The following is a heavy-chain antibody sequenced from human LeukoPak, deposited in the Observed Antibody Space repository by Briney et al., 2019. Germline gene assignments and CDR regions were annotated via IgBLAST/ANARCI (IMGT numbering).Heavy chain of an antibody. V-gene: IGHV1-18*01. D-gene: IGHD6-13*01. CDR1: GYTFTSYG. J-gene: IGHJ6*02. Sequence: GASVKVSCKASGYTFTSYGISWVRQAPGQGLEWMGWISAYNGNTNYAQKLQGRVTMTTDTSTSTAYMELRSLRSDDTAVYYCARGGYSSSWSYYYYYGMDVWGQGTTVTVSS. CDR2: ISAYNGNT. CDR3: ARGGYSSSWSYYYYYGMDV.